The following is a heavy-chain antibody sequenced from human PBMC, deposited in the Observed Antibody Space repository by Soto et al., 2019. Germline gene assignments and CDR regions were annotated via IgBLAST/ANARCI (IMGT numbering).Heavy chain of an antibody. V-gene: IGHV3-49*04. Sequence: GGSLRLSCTASGFTFGDYAMSWVRQAPGKGLEWVGFIRSKAYGGTTEYAASVKGRFTISRDDSKSIAYLQMNSLKTEDTAVYYCTRDHPAYDYGGKRPVGYYFDYWGQGTLVTVSS. J-gene: IGHJ4*02. CDR3: TRDHPAYDYGGKRPVGYYFDY. CDR2: IRSKAYGGTT. CDR1: GFTFGDYA. D-gene: IGHD4-17*01.